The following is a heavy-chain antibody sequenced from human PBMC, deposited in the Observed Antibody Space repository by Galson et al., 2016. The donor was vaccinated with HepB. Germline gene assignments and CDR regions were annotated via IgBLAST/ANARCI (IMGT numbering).Heavy chain of an antibody. D-gene: IGHD2-2*01. CDR3: AREFVVRIIAQLVPGAMDV. J-gene: IGHJ6*04. V-gene: IGHV3-9*01. CDR1: GFRFDDYG. CDR2: INWNSGSI. Sequence: SLRLSCAASGFRFDDYGMHWVRQGPGKGLEWVSSINWNSGSIGYADSVKGRFIISRDNSKNTLYLQMNSLRAGDTAVYYCAREFVVRIIAQLVPGAMDVWGKGTTVTVSS.